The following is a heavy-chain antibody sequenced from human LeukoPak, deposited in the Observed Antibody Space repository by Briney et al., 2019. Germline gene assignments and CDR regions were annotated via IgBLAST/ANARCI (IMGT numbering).Heavy chain of an antibody. CDR1: GYTFTSYY. CDR3: ARVVRDGVGSYHFDN. CDR2: INPSGGST. V-gene: IGHV1-46*01. J-gene: IGHJ4*02. Sequence: ASVKVSCKASGYTFTSYYIHWVRQAPGQGLEWMGIINPSGGSTSYAQKFQGRVTMTRDTSTSTVYTELSSLRSEDTAVYYCARVVRDGVGSYHFDNWGQGTLVTVSS. D-gene: IGHD3-10*01.